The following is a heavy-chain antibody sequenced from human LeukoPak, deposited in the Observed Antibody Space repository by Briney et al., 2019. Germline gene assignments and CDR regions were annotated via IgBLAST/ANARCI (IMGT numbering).Heavy chain of an antibody. CDR2: INHSGST. Sequence: SETLSLTCAVYGGSFSGYYWSWIRQPPGKGLEWIGEINHSGSTNYNPSLKSRVTISVDTSKNQFSLKLSSVTAADTAVYYCARVTDNYYDSSGDYWGQGPWSPSPQ. CDR1: GGSFSGYY. CDR3: ARVTDNYYDSSGDY. J-gene: IGHJ4*02. D-gene: IGHD3-22*01. V-gene: IGHV4-34*01.